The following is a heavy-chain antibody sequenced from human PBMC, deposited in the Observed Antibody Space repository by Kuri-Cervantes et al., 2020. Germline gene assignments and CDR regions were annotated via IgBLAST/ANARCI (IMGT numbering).Heavy chain of an antibody. CDR3: ARRPHACSSTSCYTGAWFDP. D-gene: IGHD2-2*02. CDR1: GGSISSYY. V-gene: IGHV4-4*07. J-gene: IGHJ5*02. CDR2: IYTSGST. Sequence: GSLRLSCTVSGGSISSYYWSWIRQPAGKGLEWIGRIYTSGSTNYNPSLKSRVTMSVDTSKNQFSLKLSSVTAADTAVYYCARRPHACSSTSCYTGAWFDPWGQGTLVTVSS.